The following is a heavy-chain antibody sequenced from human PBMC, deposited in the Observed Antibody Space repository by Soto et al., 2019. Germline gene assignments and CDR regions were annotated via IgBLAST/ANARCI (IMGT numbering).Heavy chain of an antibody. D-gene: IGHD2-21*01. CDR1: GCSIIRGGYS. V-gene: IGHV4-30-2*01. Sequence: SETLSLTYAVSGCSIIRGGYSWSWIRQPPGKGLEWIGYIYHSGSTYYNPSLKSRVTISVDRSKNQFSLKLSSVTAADTAVYYCARGNVVAIDYWGQGTLVTVSS. CDR3: ARGNVVAIDY. CDR2: IYHSGST. J-gene: IGHJ4*02.